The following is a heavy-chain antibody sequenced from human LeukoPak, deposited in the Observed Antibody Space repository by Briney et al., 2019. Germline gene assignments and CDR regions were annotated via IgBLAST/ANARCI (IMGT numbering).Heavy chain of an antibody. CDR3: AKDTFSESRYGVLDS. J-gene: IGHJ4*02. Sequence: GGSLRLSCAASGFTFSSYAMHWVRQAPGKGLEWVAVISYDGSNKYYADSVKGRFTISRDNSKNTLYLQMSSLRAEDTAVYYCAKDTFSESRYGVLDSWGQGTLVTVSS. CDR1: GFTFSSYA. V-gene: IGHV3-30*04. D-gene: IGHD3-10*01. CDR2: ISYDGSNK.